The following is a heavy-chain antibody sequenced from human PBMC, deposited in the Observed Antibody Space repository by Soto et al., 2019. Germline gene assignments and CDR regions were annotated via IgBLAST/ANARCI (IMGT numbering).Heavy chain of an antibody. CDR3: ARRIVATETFDY. CDR1: SGSIRIDGYY. V-gene: IGHV4-39*01. CDR2: IYHTGST. D-gene: IGHD5-12*01. J-gene: IGHJ4*02. Sequence: SETLSLTCTVSSGSIRIDGYYWGWIRQPPGKGPEWIGAIYHTGSTYYNPSFKSRVTISVDTSKNQFSLTVTSVTAADTAVYYCARRIVATETFDYWGQGTLVTVSS.